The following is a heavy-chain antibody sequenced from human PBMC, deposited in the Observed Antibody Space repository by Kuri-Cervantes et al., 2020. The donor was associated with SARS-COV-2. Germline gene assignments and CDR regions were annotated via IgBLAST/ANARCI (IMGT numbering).Heavy chain of an antibody. CDR1: GGSFSGYY. CDR2: INHSGST. D-gene: IGHD3/OR15-3a*01. Sequence: ESLKISCAVYGGSFSGYYWSWIRQPPGKGLEWIGEINHSGSTNYNPFLKSRVTISVDTSKNQFSLKLSSVTAADTAVYYCASPRDWYYYGMDVWGQGTTVTVSS. CDR3: ASPRDWYYYGMDV. V-gene: IGHV4-34*01. J-gene: IGHJ6*02.